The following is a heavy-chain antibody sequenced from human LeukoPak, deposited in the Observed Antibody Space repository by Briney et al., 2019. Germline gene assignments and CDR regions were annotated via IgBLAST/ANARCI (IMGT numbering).Heavy chain of an antibody. CDR2: FDPEDGET. J-gene: IGHJ4*02. Sequence: ASVKVSCKVSGYTLTELSMHWVRQAPGKGPEWMGGFDPEDGETIYAQKFQGRVTMTEDTSTDTAYMELSSLRSEDTVVYYCATDRRSGWLYDFDYWGQGTLVTVSS. V-gene: IGHV1-24*01. D-gene: IGHD6-19*01. CDR1: GYTLTELS. CDR3: ATDRRSGWLYDFDY.